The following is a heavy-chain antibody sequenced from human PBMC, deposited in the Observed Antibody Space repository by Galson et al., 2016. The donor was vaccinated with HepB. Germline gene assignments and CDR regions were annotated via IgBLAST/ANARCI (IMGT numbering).Heavy chain of an antibody. CDR1: GFTFSSYG. CDR2: ISYDGSDK. Sequence: SLRLSCAASGFTFSSYGMHWVRQAPGKGLEWVAVISYDGSDKYYADSVKGRFTISRDNSKNTLYLQMSSLRPEDTAVYYCAKDRRYYDSSGYFWEGYYYDGMDGWGQGTTVTVSS. D-gene: IGHD3-22*01. V-gene: IGHV3-30*18. CDR3: AKDRRYYDSSGYFWEGYYYDGMDG. J-gene: IGHJ6*02.